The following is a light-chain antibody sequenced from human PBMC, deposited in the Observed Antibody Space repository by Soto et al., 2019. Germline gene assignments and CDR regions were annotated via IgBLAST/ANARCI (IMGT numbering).Light chain of an antibody. CDR3: SSMATVVVV. J-gene: IGLJ1*01. V-gene: IGLV2-14*03. CDR1: SRDIGAHNS. Sequence: QSVLTQPASVSGSPGQAITISCAGTSRDIGAHNSVSWHQQHPGEAPKLIIFDVSSRPSGVSNRFSGSKSGNTASLTISGLQAEDEAVYYCSSMATVVVVFGTGTKVTVL. CDR2: DVS.